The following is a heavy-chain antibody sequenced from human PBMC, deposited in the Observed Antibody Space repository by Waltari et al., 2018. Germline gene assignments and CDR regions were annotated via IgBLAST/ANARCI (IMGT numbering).Heavy chain of an antibody. Sequence: EVQLVESGGGLVQPGRSLRLSCTTSGFTFGAHALRWFRQAPGKGLEWVGFIRSKIYGGTADYAASVKGRFTVSRDDSKSIAYLQMDSLKTEDTAVYYCSRVSASGDGMDVWGQGTTVTVSS. V-gene: IGHV3-49*03. D-gene: IGHD3-16*01. J-gene: IGHJ6*02. CDR3: SRVSASGDGMDV. CDR1: GFTFGAHA. CDR2: IRSKIYGGTA.